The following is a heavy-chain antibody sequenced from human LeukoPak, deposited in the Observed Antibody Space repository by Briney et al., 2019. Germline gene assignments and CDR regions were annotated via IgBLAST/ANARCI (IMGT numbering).Heavy chain of an antibody. D-gene: IGHD4-23*01. J-gene: IGHJ4*02. CDR1: GHSFTSYY. V-gene: IGHV1-46*01. CDR2: INPTTGST. Sequence: ASVKVSCKASGHSFTSYYIHWVRQAPGQGLEWMGIINPTTGSTIYAQTFQGRVTMTRDVSTSTVYMDLSSLRSADTAVYYCARCGPFYRGPSEYYFDYWGQGTLVTVSS. CDR3: ARCGPFYRGPSEYYFDY.